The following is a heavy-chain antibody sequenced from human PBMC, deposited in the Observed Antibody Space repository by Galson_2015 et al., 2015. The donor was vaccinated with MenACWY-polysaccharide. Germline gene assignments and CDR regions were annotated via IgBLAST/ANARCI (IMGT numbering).Heavy chain of an antibody. CDR3: ARLWKYYFDY. J-gene: IGHJ4*02. CDR2: IWYNGNNK. V-gene: IGHV3-33*01. Sequence: SLRLSCAASGFTFSNYGMHWVRQAPGKGLEWVAIIWYNGNNKYYADSVKDRFTISRDNSKNTLYLQMNSLRAEDTAVHYCARLWKYYFDYWGQGTLVTVSS. CDR1: GFTFSNYG. D-gene: IGHD1-1*01.